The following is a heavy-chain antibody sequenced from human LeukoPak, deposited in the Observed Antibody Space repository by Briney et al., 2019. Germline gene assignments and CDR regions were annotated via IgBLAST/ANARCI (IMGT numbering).Heavy chain of an antibody. CDR2: IYTSGST. CDR3: VKCGSSSLGAFDI. D-gene: IGHD6-13*01. V-gene: IGHV4-61*02. J-gene: IGHJ3*02. Sequence: PSQTLSLTCTVSGGSISSGSYYWSWIRQPAGKGLEWIGRIYTSGSTNYNPSLKSRVTISVDTSKNQFSLKLSSVTAADTAVYYCVKCGSSSLGAFDIWGQGTMVTVSS. CDR1: GGSISSGSYY.